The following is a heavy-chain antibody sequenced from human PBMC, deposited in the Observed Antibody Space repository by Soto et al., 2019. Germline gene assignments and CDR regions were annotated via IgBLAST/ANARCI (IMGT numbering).Heavy chain of an antibody. J-gene: IGHJ4*02. CDR2: ISGSGGNT. CDR1: GFTFSSYA. Sequence: GGSLRLSCAASGFTFSSYAMSWVRQAPGKGLEWVSFISGSGGNTYYADSVKGRFAISRLNSKNTLFLQMNSLRAEDTAIYYCAKEDLIGYTYAYNYWGQGALVTVSS. V-gene: IGHV3-23*01. CDR3: AKEDLIGYTYAYNY. D-gene: IGHD5-18*01.